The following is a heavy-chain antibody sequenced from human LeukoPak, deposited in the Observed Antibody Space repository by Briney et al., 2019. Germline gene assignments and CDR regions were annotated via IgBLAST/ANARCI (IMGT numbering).Heavy chain of an antibody. D-gene: IGHD2-15*01. CDR3: ARGVVVAALYYMDV. V-gene: IGHV4-61*02. CDR1: GGSISSGSYY. CDR2: IYTSGST. Sequence: SQTLSLTCTVSGGSISSGSYYWSWIRQPAGKGLEWIGRIYTSGSTNYNPSLKSRVTMSVDTSKNQFSLKLSSVTAADTAVYYCARGVVVAALYYMDVWGKGTTVTVSS. J-gene: IGHJ6*03.